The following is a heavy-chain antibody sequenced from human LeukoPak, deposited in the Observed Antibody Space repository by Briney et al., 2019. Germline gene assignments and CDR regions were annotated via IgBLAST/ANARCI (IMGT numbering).Heavy chain of an antibody. CDR3: ATSRDFYDSSGYYPYYFDC. D-gene: IGHD3-22*01. Sequence: PGRSLRLSCAASRFTFSSYAMHWVRQAPGKGLEWVAVIPNDRRNNYYADSVKGRFTISRDNSKNTLYLQMNSLRAEDTAVYYCATSRDFYDSSGYYPYYFDCWGQGTLVTASS. V-gene: IGHV3-30*04. J-gene: IGHJ4*02. CDR2: IPNDRRNN. CDR1: RFTFSSYA.